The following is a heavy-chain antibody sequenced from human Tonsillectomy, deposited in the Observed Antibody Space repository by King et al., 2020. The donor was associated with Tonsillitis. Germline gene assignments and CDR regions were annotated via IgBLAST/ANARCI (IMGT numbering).Heavy chain of an antibody. J-gene: IGHJ4*02. D-gene: IGHD6-13*01. CDR2: ISAYNGNT. CDR1: DYTFPNYG. Sequence: QLVQSGAEVKKPGASVKVSCKASDYTFPNYGITWVRQAPGQGLEWMGWISAYNGNTNFAQKLQDRITMTTDTSTSTAYMELWSLRSDDTAVYYCARDRQQLLDYWGQGTLVTVSS. V-gene: IGHV1-18*01. CDR3: ARDRQQLLDY.